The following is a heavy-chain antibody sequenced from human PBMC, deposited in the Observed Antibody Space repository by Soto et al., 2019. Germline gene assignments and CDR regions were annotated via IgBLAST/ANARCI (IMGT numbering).Heavy chain of an antibody. V-gene: IGHV6-1*01. CDR2: TYYRSKWFH. Sequence: QGQLQQSGPGLVKPSQTLSLTYAISGDSVSSDITSWNWIRQSPSRGLGWLGRTYYRSKWFHDYAASVKSRITINPDTSKNQFSLELNSMTLEDTAVYYCARGNALDVWGQGTVVTVSS. J-gene: IGHJ3*01. CDR3: ARGNALDV. CDR1: GDSVSSDITS. D-gene: IGHD3-10*01.